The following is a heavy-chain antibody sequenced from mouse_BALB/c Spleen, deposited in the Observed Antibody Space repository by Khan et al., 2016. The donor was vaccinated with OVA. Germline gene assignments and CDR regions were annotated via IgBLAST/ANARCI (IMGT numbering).Heavy chain of an antibody. D-gene: IGHD2-1*01. CDR1: GFNIRDYY. Sequence: VHVKQSGAELVRPGALVKLSCKASGFNIRDYYMHWVKQRPDQGLELIGWIDPENGHTIYDPKFQGKASITADTSSNTAYLQLSSLTSADTAVYYGARRGYGTYAFAYWGQGTLVTVSA. V-gene: IGHV14-1*02. J-gene: IGHJ3*01. CDR3: ARRGYGTYAFAY. CDR2: IDPENGHT.